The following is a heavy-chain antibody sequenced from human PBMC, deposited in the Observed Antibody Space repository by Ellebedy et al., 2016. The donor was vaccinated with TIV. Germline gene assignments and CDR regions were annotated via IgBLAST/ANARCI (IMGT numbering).Heavy chain of an antibody. CDR3: ARDHVGAGRPAAFDY. D-gene: IGHD1-26*01. CDR2: INSGGTTT. V-gene: IGHV3-74*01. J-gene: IGHJ4*02. CDR1: GFIFSSYW. Sequence: GESLKISCAASGFIFSSYWMHWVRQAPGKGLVWVSRINSGGTTTNYADSVKGRFTISRDNAKNTLYLQMNSLRAEDTAVYYCARDHVGAGRPAAFDYWGQGTLVTVSS.